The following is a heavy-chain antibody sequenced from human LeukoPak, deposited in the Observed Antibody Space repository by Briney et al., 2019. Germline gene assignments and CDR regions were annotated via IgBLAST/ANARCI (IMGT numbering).Heavy chain of an antibody. V-gene: IGHV5-51*01. J-gene: IGHJ4*02. D-gene: IGHD2-2*01. CDR1: GYSFTSYW. CDR3: ARRYCSSTSCYYFDY. Sequence: GESLKISCKGSGYSFTSYWIGWVRQMPGKGLEWMGIIYPGDSDTRYSPSFQGQVTISADKSVSTAYLQWSSLKASDTAMYYCARRYCSSTSCYYFDYWGQGTLVTVSS. CDR2: IYPGDSDT.